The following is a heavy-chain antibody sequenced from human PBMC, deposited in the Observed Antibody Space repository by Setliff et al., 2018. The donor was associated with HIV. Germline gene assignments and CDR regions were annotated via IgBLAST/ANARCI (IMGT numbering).Heavy chain of an antibody. CDR1: GGSIASSTHY. J-gene: IGHJ4*02. D-gene: IGHD3-16*02. CDR2: VYYNGVT. Sequence: SETLSLTCTVSGGSIASSTHYWAWIRQPPGKGLEWIGSVYYNGVTDHNPSLKSRVTISVDTSNQQFSLKLRSVTAADTAVYYCARHVGVIRPYYCDHWGQGTLVTVSS. V-gene: IGHV4-39*01. CDR3: ARHVGVIRPYYCDH.